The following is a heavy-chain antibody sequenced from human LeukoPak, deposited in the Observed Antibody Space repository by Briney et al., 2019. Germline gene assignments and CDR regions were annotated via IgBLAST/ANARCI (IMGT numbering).Heavy chain of an antibody. D-gene: IGHD2-2*01. CDR3: ARRLRHCSSTSCFYYYYYMDV. CDR2: INHSGST. Sequence: SETLSLTCAVYGGSFSGYYWSWIRQPPGKGLEWIGEINHSGSTNYNPSLKSRVTISVDTSKNQFSLKLSSVTAADTAVYYCARRLRHCSSTSCFYYYYYMDVWGKGTTVTVSS. CDR1: GGSFSGYY. J-gene: IGHJ6*03. V-gene: IGHV4-34*01.